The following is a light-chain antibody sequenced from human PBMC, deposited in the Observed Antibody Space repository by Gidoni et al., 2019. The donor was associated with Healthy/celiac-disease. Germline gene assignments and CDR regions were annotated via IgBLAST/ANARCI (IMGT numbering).Light chain of an antibody. V-gene: IGKV3-11*01. J-gene: IGKJ4*01. Sequence: EIVLTPSPATLSLSPGERATLSCRASQSVSSYLAWYQQKPGQAPRLLIYDASNRATGIPARFSGSGSGTDFTITISRLEDEDVAVYYCQQRSNWPLTFGGXTKVEIK. CDR2: DAS. CDR1: QSVSSY. CDR3: QQRSNWPLT.